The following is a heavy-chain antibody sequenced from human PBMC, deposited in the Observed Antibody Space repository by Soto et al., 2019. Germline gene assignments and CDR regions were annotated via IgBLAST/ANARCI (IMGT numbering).Heavy chain of an antibody. CDR2: IYYSGST. Sequence: SETLSLTCTVSGGSISSSSYYWGWIRQPPGKGLEWIGSIYYSGSTYYNPSLKSRVTISVDTSKNQLSLKLSSVTAADTAVYYCARQEGTYYYDSSGYYYDYWGQGTLVTVSS. D-gene: IGHD3-22*01. V-gene: IGHV4-39*01. CDR1: GGSISSSSYY. CDR3: ARQEGTYYYDSSGYYYDY. J-gene: IGHJ4*02.